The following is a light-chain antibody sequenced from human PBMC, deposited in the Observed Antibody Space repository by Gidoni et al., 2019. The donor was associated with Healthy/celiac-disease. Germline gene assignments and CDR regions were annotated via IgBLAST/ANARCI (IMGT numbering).Light chain of an antibody. CDR3: QQNYSTPPT. Sequence: DIQMTQSPSSLSASVGDRVTLTCRASQSISSYLNWYQQKPGKAPKLLIYAASSLQSGVPYRFSGSGSGTDFTLTISSLQAEDFAIYYCQQNYSTPPTFGQGTKVEIK. CDR1: QSISSY. V-gene: IGKV1-39*01. J-gene: IGKJ2*01. CDR2: AAS.